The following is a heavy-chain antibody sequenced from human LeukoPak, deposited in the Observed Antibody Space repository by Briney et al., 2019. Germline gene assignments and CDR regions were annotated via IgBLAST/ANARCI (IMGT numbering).Heavy chain of an antibody. V-gene: IGHV3-23*01. D-gene: IGHD1-26*01. Sequence: GGSLRLSCEGSGFTFSTYVMSWVRQAPGKGLEWVSGISVSGGSTYYADSVKGRFTISRDKSKNTLYLQMNSLRDDDTAVYYCAKDIGLSYSTMDVWGQGTTVIVPS. CDR1: GFTFSTYV. CDR3: AKDIGLSYSTMDV. CDR2: ISVSGGST. J-gene: IGHJ6*02.